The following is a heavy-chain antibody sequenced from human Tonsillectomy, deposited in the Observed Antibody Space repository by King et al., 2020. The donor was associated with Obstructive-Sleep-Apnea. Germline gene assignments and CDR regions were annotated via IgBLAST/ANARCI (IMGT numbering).Heavy chain of an antibody. CDR2: IYYSGST. CDR3: ASLTYFPGWYFDL. Sequence: VQLQESGPGLVKPSETLSLTCTVSGGSISSYYWSWIRQPPGKGLEWIGYIYYSGSTNYNPSLKSRVTISVDTSKNQFSLKLSSVTAADTAGYYCASLTYFPGWYFDLWGRGTLVTVSS. CDR1: GGSISSYY. J-gene: IGHJ2*01. D-gene: IGHD3-10*01. V-gene: IGHV4-59*01.